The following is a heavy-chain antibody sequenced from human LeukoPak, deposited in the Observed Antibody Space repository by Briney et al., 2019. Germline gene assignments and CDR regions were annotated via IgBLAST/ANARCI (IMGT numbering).Heavy chain of an antibody. CDR1: GGTFSSYA. CDR3: ARASPNSSGWPNDAFDI. Sequence: SVKVSCKASGGTFSSYAITWVRQAPGQGLEWMGGIIPMFGTPNYAQKFQGRVTIIADESTGTAYIELSRLRSEDTAVYYCARASPNSSGWPNDAFDIWGQGTMVTVSS. CDR2: IIPMFGTP. V-gene: IGHV1-69*13. J-gene: IGHJ3*02. D-gene: IGHD6-19*01.